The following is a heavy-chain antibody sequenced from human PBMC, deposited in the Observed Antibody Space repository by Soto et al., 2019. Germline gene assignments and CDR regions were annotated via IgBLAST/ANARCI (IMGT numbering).Heavy chain of an antibody. CDR3: AKAGYYDSSGYSGYFQH. V-gene: IGHV3-30*18. Sequence: QVQLVESGGGVVQPGRSLRLSCAASGFTFSSYGMHWVRQAPGKGLEWVAVISYDGSNKYYADSVKGRFTISRDNSENTLYLQMNSLRAEDTAVYYCAKAGYYDSSGYSGYFQHWGQGTLVTVSS. J-gene: IGHJ1*01. D-gene: IGHD3-22*01. CDR2: ISYDGSNK. CDR1: GFTFSSYG.